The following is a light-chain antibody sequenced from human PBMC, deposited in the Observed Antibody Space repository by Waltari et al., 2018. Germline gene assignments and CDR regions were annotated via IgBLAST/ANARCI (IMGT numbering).Light chain of an antibody. CDR3: QQRFSWPPIT. CDR1: QSVRNF. CDR2: DPS. J-gene: IGKJ5*01. V-gene: IGKV3-11*01. Sequence: ETVLTQSPATLSLSPGESATLSCRASQSVRNFLAWYQQKPGQAPRLLSYDPSNRATGIPARFSGSGSGTDFTLTISSLEPEDFAIYYCQQRFSWPPITFGQGTRLEIK.